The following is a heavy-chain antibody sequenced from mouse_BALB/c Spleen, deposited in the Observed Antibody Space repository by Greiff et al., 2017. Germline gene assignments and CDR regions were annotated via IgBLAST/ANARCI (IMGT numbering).Heavy chain of an antibody. CDR1: GYAFTNYL. CDR3: ARGNYGYDFDY. J-gene: IGHJ2*01. V-gene: IGHV1-54*01. D-gene: IGHD1-2*01. CDR2: INPGSGGT. Sequence: QVQLQQSGAELVRPGTSVKVSCKASGYAFTNYLIEWVKQRPGQGLEWIGVINPGSGGTNYNEKFKGKATLTADKSSSTAYMQLSSLTSDDSAVYFCARGNYGYDFDYWGQGTTRTVSS.